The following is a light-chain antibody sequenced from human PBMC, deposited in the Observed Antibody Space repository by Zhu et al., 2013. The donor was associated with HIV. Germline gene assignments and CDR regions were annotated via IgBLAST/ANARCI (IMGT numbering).Light chain of an antibody. Sequence: EIVLTQSPGTLSLSPGERATLSCRASQRVRSDYVAWYRQTPGQAPRLLMFGASSRATGIPDRFSGSGSGTDFTLTISRLEPEDFAVYYCQQYGTSPYLTFGGGTKVEI. J-gene: IGKJ4*01. V-gene: IGKV3-20*01. CDR1: QRVRSDY. CDR2: GAS. CDR3: QQYGTSPYLT.